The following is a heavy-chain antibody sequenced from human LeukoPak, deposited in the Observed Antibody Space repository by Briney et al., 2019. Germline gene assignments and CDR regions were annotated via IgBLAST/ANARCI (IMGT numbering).Heavy chain of an antibody. Sequence: GGSLRLSCAASGFTFSSYSMDWVRQAPGKGLEWVSYISSSSTIYYADSVKGRFTISRDNAKNSLYLQMNSLRAEDAAVYYCAGSAAILDYWGQGTLVTVSS. J-gene: IGHJ4*02. CDR1: GFTFSSYS. V-gene: IGHV3-48*01. D-gene: IGHD2-2*02. CDR3: AGSAAILDY. CDR2: ISSSSTI.